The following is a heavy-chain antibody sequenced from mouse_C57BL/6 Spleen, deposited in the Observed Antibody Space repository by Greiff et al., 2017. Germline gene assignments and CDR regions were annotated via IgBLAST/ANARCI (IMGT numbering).Heavy chain of an antibody. CDR3: ARDLTGFDY. Sequence: EVMLVESGGGLVKPGGSLKLSCAASGFTFSDYGMHWVRQAPEKGLEWVAYISSGSSTIDYADTVKGRFTISRNNAKNTLFLQMTSLRSEDTAMYYCARDLTGFDYWGQGTTLTVSS. J-gene: IGHJ2*01. CDR1: GFTFSDYG. D-gene: IGHD4-1*01. V-gene: IGHV5-17*01. CDR2: ISSGSSTI.